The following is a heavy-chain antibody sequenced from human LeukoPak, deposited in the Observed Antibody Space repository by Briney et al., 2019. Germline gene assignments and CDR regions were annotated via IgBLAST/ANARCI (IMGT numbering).Heavy chain of an antibody. CDR1: GGSISSGGYY. CDR2: IYYSGST. CDR3: ARSEVLRYFDWSQGPYYYGMDV. J-gene: IGHJ6*04. V-gene: IGHV4-31*03. Sequence: SETLSLTCTVSGGSISSGGYYWSWIRQHPGKGLEWIGYIYYSGSTYYNPSLKSRVTISVDTSKNQFSLKLSSVTAADTAVYYCARSEVLRYFDWSQGPYYYGMDVWGKGTTVTVSS. D-gene: IGHD3-9*01.